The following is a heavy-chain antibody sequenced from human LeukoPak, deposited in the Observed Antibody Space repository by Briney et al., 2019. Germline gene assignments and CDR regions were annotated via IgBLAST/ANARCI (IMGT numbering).Heavy chain of an antibody. J-gene: IGHJ6*04. CDR2: IKQDGSEK. Sequence: GGSLRLSCAASGFTFSSYWMSWVRQAPGKGLEWVANIKQDGSEKYYVDSVKGRFTISRDNAKNSLYLQMNSLRAEDTAVYYCASLIRRHVFYSLVRESKMDVWGKGTTVTVSS. D-gene: IGHD3-10*01. V-gene: IGHV3-7*01. CDR3: ASLIRRHVFYSLVRESKMDV. CDR1: GFTFSSYW.